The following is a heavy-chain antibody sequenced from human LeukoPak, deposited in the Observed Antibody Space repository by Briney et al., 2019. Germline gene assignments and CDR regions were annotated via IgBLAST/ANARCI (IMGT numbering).Heavy chain of an antibody. CDR2: MNPNSGNT. V-gene: IGHV1-8*01. CDR1: GYTLTELS. Sequence: ASVKVSCKVSGYTLTELSMHWVRQAPGQGLEWMGWMNPNSGNTAYVQKFQGRVTMTRTTSINTAYMELSGLRSADTAVYYCARGASRSFDYWGQGTLVTVSS. CDR3: ARGASRSFDY. J-gene: IGHJ4*02.